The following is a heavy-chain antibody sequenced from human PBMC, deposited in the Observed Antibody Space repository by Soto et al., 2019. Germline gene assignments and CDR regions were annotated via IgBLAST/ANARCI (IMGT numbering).Heavy chain of an antibody. D-gene: IGHD5-18*01. J-gene: IGHJ3*02. CDR1: GGTFSSYA. CDR2: IIPIFGTA. CDR3: ARDKQLWLKAGAFDI. Sequence: GASVKVSCKASGGTFSSYAISWVRQAPGQGLEWMGGIIPIFGTANYAQKFQGRVTITADESTSTAYMELSSLRSEDTAVYYCARDKQLWLKAGAFDIRGQGTMGTVAS. V-gene: IGHV1-69*13.